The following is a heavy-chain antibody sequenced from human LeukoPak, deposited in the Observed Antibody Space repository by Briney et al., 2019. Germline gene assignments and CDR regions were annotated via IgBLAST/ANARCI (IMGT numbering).Heavy chain of an antibody. CDR3: ARGSGYPPRNNLDY. D-gene: IGHD5-12*01. Sequence: PSETLSLTCTVSGGSISSTSYFWGWIRQSPGKGLEWIGYIYYSGSTNYNPSLKSRVTISVDTSNNQFSLKLSSVTAADTAVYYCARGSGYPPRNNLDYWGQGTLVTVSS. J-gene: IGHJ4*02. CDR1: GGSISSTSYF. CDR2: IYYSGST. V-gene: IGHV4-61*05.